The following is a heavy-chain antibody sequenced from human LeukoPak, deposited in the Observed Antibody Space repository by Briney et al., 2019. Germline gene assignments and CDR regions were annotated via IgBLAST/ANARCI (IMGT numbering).Heavy chain of an antibody. CDR2: INHYEST. V-gene: IGHV4-34*01. CDR3: ARENYYGSGTFYSHHGMDA. Sequence: SETLSLTCAVYGGSFSGYHWSWIRQPPGKGLEWIGEINHYESTNYNPSPKSRATISVDTSKNQFSLKLSSVTAADTAVYYCARENYYGSGTFYSHHGMDAWGQGTTVTVSS. D-gene: IGHD3-10*01. J-gene: IGHJ6*02. CDR1: GGSFSGYH.